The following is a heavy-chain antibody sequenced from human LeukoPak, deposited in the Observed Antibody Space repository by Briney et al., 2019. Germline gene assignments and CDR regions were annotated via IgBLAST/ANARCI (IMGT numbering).Heavy chain of an antibody. D-gene: IGHD3-16*01. V-gene: IGHV3-74*01. CDR2: IDSDGSTT. Sequence: GGSLRLSCAAYGFTFSPYYMHWIRQAPGKGLVWVSRIDSDGSTTSYADSVKGRFTISRDNARNTLYLEMSSLRAEDTAVYYCARDMIPDACDGCGQGTMVTVSS. CDR1: GFTFSPYY. J-gene: IGHJ3*01. CDR3: ARDMIPDACDG.